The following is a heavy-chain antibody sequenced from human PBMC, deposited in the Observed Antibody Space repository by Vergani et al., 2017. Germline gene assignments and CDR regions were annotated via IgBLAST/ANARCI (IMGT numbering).Heavy chain of an antibody. Sequence: QVQLVQSGAEVKKPGASVKVSCKVSGYTLTELSMHWVRQAPGKGLEWMGGFEPEDGETIYAQKFQGRVTMTEDTSTDTAYMGLSSLRSEDTAVYYCARARYYYDSSGYYLDYWGQGTLVTVSS. CDR2: FEPEDGET. V-gene: IGHV1-24*01. J-gene: IGHJ4*02. CDR1: GYTLTELS. D-gene: IGHD3-22*01. CDR3: ARARYYYDSSGYYLDY.